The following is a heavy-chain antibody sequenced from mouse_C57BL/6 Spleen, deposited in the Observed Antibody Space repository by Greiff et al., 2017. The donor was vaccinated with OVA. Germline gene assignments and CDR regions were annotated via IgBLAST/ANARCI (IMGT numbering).Heavy chain of an antibody. Sequence: EVKLVESGGGLVQPGGSMKLSCAASGFTFSDAWMDWVRQSPEKGLEWVAEIRNKANNHATYYAESVKGRFTISRDDSKSSVYLQMNSLRAEDTGIDYCTRNYGSNYYYAMDYWGQGTSVTVSS. CDR3: TRNYGSNYYYAMDY. D-gene: IGHD1-1*01. CDR1: GFTFSDAW. J-gene: IGHJ4*01. V-gene: IGHV6-6*01. CDR2: IRNKANNHAT.